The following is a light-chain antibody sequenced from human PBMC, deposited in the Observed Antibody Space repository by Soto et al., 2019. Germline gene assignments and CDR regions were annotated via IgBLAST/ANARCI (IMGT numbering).Light chain of an antibody. V-gene: IGKV3-20*01. Sequence: EIVLTQSPGTLSLSPGERATLSCRASQSVSRSYLAWYQQKPGQAPSLLIFDASSRATGIPDRFSGSGSGTDFTLTISRLEPEDFAVYYCQQYGTSPLTFGGGTEVEVK. CDR3: QQYGTSPLT. J-gene: IGKJ4*01. CDR2: DAS. CDR1: QSVSRSY.